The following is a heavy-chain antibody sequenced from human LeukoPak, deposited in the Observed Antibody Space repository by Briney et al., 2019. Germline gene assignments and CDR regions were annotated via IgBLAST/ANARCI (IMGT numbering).Heavy chain of an antibody. J-gene: IGHJ4*02. CDR2: ISSSSSYI. CDR3: ASRLRIAAAGSGNNY. V-gene: IGHV3-21*01. CDR1: GFTFNSYG. Sequence: GGSLRLSCAASGFTFNSYGMNWVRQAPGKGLEWVSSISSSSSYIYYADSVKGRFTISRDNAKNSLYLQMNSLRAEDTAVYYCASRLRIAAAGSGNNYWGQGTLVTVSS. D-gene: IGHD6-13*01.